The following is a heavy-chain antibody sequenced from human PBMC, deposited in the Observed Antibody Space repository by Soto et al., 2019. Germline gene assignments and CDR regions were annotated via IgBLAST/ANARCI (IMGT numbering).Heavy chain of an antibody. D-gene: IGHD1-26*01. CDR3: ARSRYTGTYSGRFLDY. V-gene: IGHV3-53*01. CDR2: LYTGTDT. CDR1: GFTVSSTY. J-gene: IGHJ4*02. Sequence: GGSLRLSCAASGFTVSSTYLTWVRQAPGKGLEWVAILYTGTDTVYADSVKGRFTISRDSSKNTFYLQMSSLRAEDTMYFCARSRYTGTYSGRFLDYWGQGSLVTVSS.